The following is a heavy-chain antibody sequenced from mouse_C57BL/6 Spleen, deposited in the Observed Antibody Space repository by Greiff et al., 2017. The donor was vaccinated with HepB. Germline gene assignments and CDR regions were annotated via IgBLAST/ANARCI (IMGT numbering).Heavy chain of an antibody. Sequence: VQLQQSGAELVKPGASVKLSCKASGYTFTSYWMHWVKQRPGQGLEWIGMIHPNSGSTNYNKKFKSKATLTVDKSSSTAYLQLSSMTSEDSAVYYCARPDDNGRSYDYWGQGTTLTVSS. D-gene: IGHD1-1*01. J-gene: IGHJ2*01. CDR3: ARPDDNGRSYDY. V-gene: IGHV1-64*01. CDR1: GYTFTSYW. CDR2: IHPNSGST.